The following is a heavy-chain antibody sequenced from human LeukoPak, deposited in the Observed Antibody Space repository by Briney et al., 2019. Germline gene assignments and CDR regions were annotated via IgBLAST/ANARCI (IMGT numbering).Heavy chain of an antibody. D-gene: IGHD5-18*01. CDR1: GFTFSSYA. CDR3: AKGPSVDTAMVYDY. J-gene: IGHJ4*02. V-gene: IGHV3-23*01. Sequence: GGSLTLSCSASGFTFSSYAMSWVRQAPGKGLEWVSAICGSGGSTYYADSVKGRFTIYRDNSKNKLYLQMNSLRDEDTAVYYCAKGPSVDTAMVYDYWGQGTMVTVSS. CDR2: ICGSGGST.